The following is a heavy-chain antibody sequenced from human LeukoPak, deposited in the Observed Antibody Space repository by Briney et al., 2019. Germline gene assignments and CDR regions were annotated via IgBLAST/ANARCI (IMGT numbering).Heavy chain of an antibody. D-gene: IGHD6-6*01. J-gene: IGHJ4*02. CDR3: AHRTLATRLFDY. V-gene: IGHV2-5*02. Sequence: SGPTPVNPTQTLTLTRTFTGCSLSTSPVVVGRIRQPPAKALERLALIYWDDDKRYSPSLKSRLTLTKDTSKNQVVLTMTNMDPVDTAIYYCAHRTLATRLFDYWGQGTLVTVSS. CDR2: IYWDDDK. CDR1: GCSLSTSPVV.